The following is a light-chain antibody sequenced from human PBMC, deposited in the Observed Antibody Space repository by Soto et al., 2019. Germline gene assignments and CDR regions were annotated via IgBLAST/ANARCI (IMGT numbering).Light chain of an antibody. CDR3: SSYTSSSTLVV. CDR2: DVS. V-gene: IGLV2-14*01. Sequence: QSALTQPASVSGSPGQSITISCTGTSSDVGGYNYVSWYQQHPGKAPKLMIYDVSNRPSGVSNRFSGSKSGNTASLTISGSHAEDEGDDYCSSYTSSSTLVVFGTGTKLTVL. J-gene: IGLJ1*01. CDR1: SSDVGGYNY.